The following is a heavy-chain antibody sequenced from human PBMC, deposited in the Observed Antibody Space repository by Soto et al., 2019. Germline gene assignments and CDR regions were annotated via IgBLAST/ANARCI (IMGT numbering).Heavy chain of an antibody. J-gene: IGHJ4*02. Sequence: PSETLSLTCAVYGGSFSGYYWSWTRQPPGKGLEWIGEINHSGSTNYNPSLKSRVTISVDTSKNQFSLKLSSVTAADTAVYYCARGRSGWLDYWGQGTLVTVSS. D-gene: IGHD6-19*01. CDR2: INHSGST. V-gene: IGHV4-34*01. CDR3: ARGRSGWLDY. CDR1: GGSFSGYY.